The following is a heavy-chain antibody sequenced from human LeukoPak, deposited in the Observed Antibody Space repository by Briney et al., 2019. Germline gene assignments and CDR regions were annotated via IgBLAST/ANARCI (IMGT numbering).Heavy chain of an antibody. J-gene: IGHJ4*02. D-gene: IGHD3-10*01. CDR2: IYYSGST. Sequence: PSETLSLTCTVSGGSISSGSYYWSWIRQHPGKGLEWLGYIYYSGSTYYNPSLKSRVTISVDTSKNQFSLKLSSVTAADTAVYYCARQVRGVTVHFVYWGQGTLVTVSS. CDR3: ARQVRGVTVHFVY. CDR1: GGSISSGSYY. V-gene: IGHV4-31*03.